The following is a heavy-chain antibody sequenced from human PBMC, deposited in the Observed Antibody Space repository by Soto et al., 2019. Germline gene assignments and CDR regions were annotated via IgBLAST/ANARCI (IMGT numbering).Heavy chain of an antibody. CDR3: ARGGAGVTENWFDP. J-gene: IGHJ5*02. V-gene: IGHV4-34*01. CDR2: ISHSGST. Sequence: SETLSLTCAVYGGSFSDYYWSWIRQPPGKGLEWIGEISHSGSTNYNPSLKSRVTISVDTSKNQFSLKLRSVTAADTAVYYCARGGAGVTENWFDPWGQGTLVTVSS. D-gene: IGHD3-10*01. CDR1: GGSFSDYY.